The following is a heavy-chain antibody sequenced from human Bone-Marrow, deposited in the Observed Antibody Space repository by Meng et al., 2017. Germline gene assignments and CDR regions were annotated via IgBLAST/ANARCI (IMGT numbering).Heavy chain of an antibody. CDR3: ARGDGAAPPFDY. CDR2: VNPNTGGT. J-gene: IGHJ4*02. CDR1: EYPFTGYY. D-gene: IGHD4/OR15-4a*01. Sequence: ASVQVSCKGSEYPFTGYYIHWVRQAPGQGLEWMGCVNPNTGGTNYAQQFQGRVTMTRDTSISMTYMELSSLISDDTAVYYCARGDGAAPPFDYWGQGTLVTVSS. V-gene: IGHV1-2*02.